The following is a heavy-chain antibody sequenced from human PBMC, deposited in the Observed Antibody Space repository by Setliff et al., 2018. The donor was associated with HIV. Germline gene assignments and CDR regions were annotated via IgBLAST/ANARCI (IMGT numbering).Heavy chain of an antibody. V-gene: IGHV4-39*07. J-gene: IGHJ2*01. Sequence: SETLSLTCTVSGGSASNSRYYWAWIRQPPGKGLEYIGSIYYNEKTYYSPSLKGRVTISVDTSKNQFSLKLNSVTAADTAVYYCVREVGYFDFWGRGTLVTVSS. CDR3: VREVGYFDF. CDR2: IYYNEKT. CDR1: GGSASNSRYY. D-gene: IGHD1-26*01.